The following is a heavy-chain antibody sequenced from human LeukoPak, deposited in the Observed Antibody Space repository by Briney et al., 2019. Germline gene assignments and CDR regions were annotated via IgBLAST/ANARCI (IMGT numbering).Heavy chain of an antibody. J-gene: IGHJ4*02. V-gene: IGHV4-34*01. CDR3: ARDFRGGYDFWSGYYTPYYFDY. D-gene: IGHD3-3*01. CDR2: MYYSGST. Sequence: SETLSLTCAVSGGSFSGYAWSWIRQPPGKGLEWIGSMYYSGSTYYNPSLKSRVTISVDTSKNHFSLKLSSVTAADTAVYYCARDFRGGYDFWSGYYTPYYFDYWGQGTLVTVSP. CDR1: GGSFSGYA.